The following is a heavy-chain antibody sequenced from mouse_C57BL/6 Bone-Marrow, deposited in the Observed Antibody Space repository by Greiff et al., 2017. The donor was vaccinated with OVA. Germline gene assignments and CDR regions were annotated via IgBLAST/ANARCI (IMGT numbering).Heavy chain of an antibody. Sequence: EVQLQQSGAELVRPGSSVKMSCKTSGYTFTSYGIHWVKQRPGQGLEWIGYIYLGNGYTDYNEKFKGKATLTTDTSSSTAYMQLSSLTSEDSAIYFCAREGMVTPFAYWGQGTLVTVSA. CDR2: IYLGNGYT. D-gene: IGHD2-1*01. V-gene: IGHV1-58*01. J-gene: IGHJ3*01. CDR1: GYTFTSYG. CDR3: AREGMVTPFAY.